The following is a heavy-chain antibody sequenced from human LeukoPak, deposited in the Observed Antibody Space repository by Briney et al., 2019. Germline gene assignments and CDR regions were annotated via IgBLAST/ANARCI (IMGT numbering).Heavy chain of an antibody. J-gene: IGHJ4*02. CDR2: IHYSGST. CDR3: ARGGYSYGLRGEGSIDY. CDR1: GGSISSSSYY. Sequence: PSETLSLTCTVSGGSISSSSYYWGWIRQPPGKGLEWIGSIHYSGSTNYNPSLKSRVTISVDTSKNQFSLKLSSVTAADTAVYYCARGGYSYGLRGEGSIDYWGQGTLVTVSS. D-gene: IGHD5-18*01. V-gene: IGHV4-39*07.